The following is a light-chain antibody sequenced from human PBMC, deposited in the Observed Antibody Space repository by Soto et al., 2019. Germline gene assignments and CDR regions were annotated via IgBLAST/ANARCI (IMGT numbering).Light chain of an antibody. J-gene: IGLJ1*01. Sequence: QPALTQPASVSGSPGQSITISCTGTSSDVGGYNYVSWYQQRPGKAPKLMIYDVSNRPSGVSNRFSGSKSGNTASLTISGLQAEDEADYYCSSYTSSSTGVFGTGTKFTVL. CDR2: DVS. CDR3: SSYTSSSTGV. V-gene: IGLV2-14*01. CDR1: SSDVGGYNY.